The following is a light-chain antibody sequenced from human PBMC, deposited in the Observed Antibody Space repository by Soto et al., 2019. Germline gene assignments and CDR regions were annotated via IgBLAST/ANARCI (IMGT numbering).Light chain of an antibody. CDR2: DAA. V-gene: IGKV3-11*01. Sequence: EIVLTQSPATLSLSPGERATLSYRASQSVSSYLAWYQQKPGQAPRLLIYDAANRATGIPARFSGSGSGTDFTLTISSLEPEDFAVYYCQQRSNCPLTFGGGTKVGIK. CDR3: QQRSNCPLT. CDR1: QSVSSY. J-gene: IGKJ4*01.